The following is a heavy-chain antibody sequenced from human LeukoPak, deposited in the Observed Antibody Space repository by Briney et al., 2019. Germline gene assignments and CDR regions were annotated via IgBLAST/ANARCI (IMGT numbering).Heavy chain of an antibody. CDR1: ELS. V-gene: IGHV1-24*01. D-gene: IGHD1-1*01. CDR2: FYPEDGET. J-gene: IGHJ4*02. CDR3: ATRNWYAY. Sequence: ELSMHWXGQAPXXVLECIGGFYPEDGETIYAQKFQGRVTMTEDTSTDTAYMELSSLRSEDTAVYYCATRNWYAYWGQGTLVTVSS.